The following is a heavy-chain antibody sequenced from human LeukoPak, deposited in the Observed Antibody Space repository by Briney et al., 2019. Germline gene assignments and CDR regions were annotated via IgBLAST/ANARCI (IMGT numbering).Heavy chain of an antibody. CDR1: GYTFTSYD. CDR2: MNPNSGNT. D-gene: IGHD3-3*01. Sequence: ASVKVSCKASGYTFTSYDINWVRQATGQGLEWMGWMNPNSGNTGYAQKFQGRVTMTRNTSISTAYMELSSLRSEDTAAYYCARGNDFWSGYPNFDYWGQGTLVTVSS. V-gene: IGHV1-8*01. CDR3: ARGNDFWSGYPNFDY. J-gene: IGHJ4*02.